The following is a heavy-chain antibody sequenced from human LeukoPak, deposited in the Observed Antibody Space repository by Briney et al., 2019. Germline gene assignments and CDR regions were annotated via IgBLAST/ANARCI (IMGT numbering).Heavy chain of an antibody. D-gene: IGHD3-9*01. J-gene: IGHJ6*02. CDR3: ARIVHYYDILTGGMDV. Sequence: ASVKVSCKASGYTFTSYYMHWVRQAPGQGLEWRGWISAYNGYTDFAERFQGRVTMATDTSTSIAYMELRSLRSDDTAVYYCARIVHYYDILTGGMDVWGQGTTVTVSS. CDR2: ISAYNGYT. CDR1: GYTFTSYY. V-gene: IGHV1-18*04.